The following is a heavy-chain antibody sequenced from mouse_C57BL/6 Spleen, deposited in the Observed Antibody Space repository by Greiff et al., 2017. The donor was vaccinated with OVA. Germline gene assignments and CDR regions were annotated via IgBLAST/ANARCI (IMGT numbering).Heavy chain of an antibody. J-gene: IGHJ4*01. CDR3: ARWLLRDYAMDY. CDR2: IHPNSGST. Sequence: QVQLQQPGAELVKPGASVKLSCKASGYTFTSYWMHWVKQRPGQGLEWIGMIHPNSGSTNYNEKFKSKATLTVAKSSRTAYMQLSSLTSEDSAVYYCARWLLRDYAMDYWGQGTSVTVSS. D-gene: IGHD2-3*01. CDR1: GYTFTSYW. V-gene: IGHV1-64*01.